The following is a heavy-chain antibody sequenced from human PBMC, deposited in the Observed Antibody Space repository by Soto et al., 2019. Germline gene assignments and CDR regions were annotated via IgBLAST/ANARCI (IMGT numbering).Heavy chain of an antibody. Sequence: SETLSLTCTVSGVSIRSADYYWSWIRQPPGKGLEWIGYIYYSGSTNYNPSLKSRVTISVDTSKNQFSLKLSSVTAADTAVYYCARLYYDSSGSLFDYWGQGTLVTVSS. CDR2: IYYSGST. J-gene: IGHJ4*02. V-gene: IGHV4-61*08. D-gene: IGHD3-22*01. CDR3: ARLYYDSSGSLFDY. CDR1: GVSIRSADYY.